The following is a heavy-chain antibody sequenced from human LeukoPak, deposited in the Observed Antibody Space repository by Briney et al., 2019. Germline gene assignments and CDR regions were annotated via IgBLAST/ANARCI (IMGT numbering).Heavy chain of an antibody. J-gene: IGHJ6*03. D-gene: IGHD3-10*01. CDR1: GYTFTSYG. CDR2: ISAYNGNT. Sequence: ASVKVSCKASGYTFTSYGISWVRQAPGQGLEWMGWISAYNGNTNYAQKLQGRVTMTTDTSTSTAYMELRSLRSDDTAVYYCATVSYYYGSGSYYSVEPYYMDVWGKGTTVTVSS. V-gene: IGHV1-18*01. CDR3: ATVSYYYGSGSYYSVEPYYMDV.